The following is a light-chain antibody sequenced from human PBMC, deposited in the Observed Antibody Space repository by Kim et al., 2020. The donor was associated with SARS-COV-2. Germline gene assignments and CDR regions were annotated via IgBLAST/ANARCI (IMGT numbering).Light chain of an antibody. J-gene: IGLJ3*02. V-gene: IGLV1-40*01. CDR3: QSYDSSLSGWV. CDR2: GNS. Sequence: KVHISCTGRSSKIGAGYDVHWYQQLPGKAPKLLIYGNSNRPSGVPDRFSGSKSGTSASLAITGLQAEDEADYYCQSYDSSLSGWVFGGGTQLTVL. CDR1: SSKIGAGYD.